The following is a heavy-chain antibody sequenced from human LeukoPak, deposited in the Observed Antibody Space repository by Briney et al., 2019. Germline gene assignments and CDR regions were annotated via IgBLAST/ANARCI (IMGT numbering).Heavy chain of an antibody. CDR3: ASTYSSSHGYFHY. D-gene: IGHD6-6*01. J-gene: IGHJ4*02. V-gene: IGHV5-10-1*01. Sequence: GESPKISLKGSGYRFTSYWIRWVRQMPGKGLEGIGSIYPSSSYTLYRPSFQAHVTISADNSITTASLQWSSLNASDTALYYCASTYSSSHGYFHYWGQGTLVTVSS. CDR2: IYPSSSYT. CDR1: GYRFTSYW.